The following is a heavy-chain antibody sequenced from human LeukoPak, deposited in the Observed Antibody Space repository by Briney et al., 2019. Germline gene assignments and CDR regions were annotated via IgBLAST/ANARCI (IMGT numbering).Heavy chain of an antibody. V-gene: IGHV4-59*01. CDR1: GDFITAYY. J-gene: IGHJ4*02. CDR3: ASNTGTVFDY. CDR2: VYYSGST. D-gene: IGHD7-27*01. Sequence: PSETLSLTCTVSGDFITAYYWSWIRQPPGKGLEWIGYVYYSGSTEYNPSLRNRVTISLEMSKHQFSLNLTSVTAADTAVYYCASNTGTVFDYWGQGALVTVSS.